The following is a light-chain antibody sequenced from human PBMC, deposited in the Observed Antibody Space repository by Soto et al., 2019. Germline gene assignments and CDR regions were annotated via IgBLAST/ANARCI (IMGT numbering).Light chain of an antibody. CDR1: SSGVGSYNL. Sequence: QSALTQPASVSGSPGQSITISCTGTSSGVGSYNLVSWYQQLPGKAPKLMIYEGNKRPSGVSNRFSGSKSGNTASLTISGLQAEDEADYYCCSYAGRSTYVFGTGTKVTVL. CDR3: CSYAGRSTYV. J-gene: IGLJ1*01. V-gene: IGLV2-23*01. CDR2: EGN.